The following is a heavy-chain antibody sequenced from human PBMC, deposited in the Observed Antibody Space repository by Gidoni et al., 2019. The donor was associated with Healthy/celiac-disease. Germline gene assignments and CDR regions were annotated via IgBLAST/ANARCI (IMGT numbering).Heavy chain of an antibody. CDR1: GFTFSSYA. CDR3: AKSRGGLKDAFDI. D-gene: IGHD3-16*01. V-gene: IGHV3-23*01. Sequence: EVQLLESGGGLVQPGGSLRLSCAASGFTFSSYAMSWVRQAPGKGLGWVSAISGSGGSTYYADSVKGRFTISRDNSKNTLYLQMNSLRAEDTAVYYCAKSRGGLKDAFDIWGQGTMVTVSS. CDR2: ISGSGGST. J-gene: IGHJ3*02.